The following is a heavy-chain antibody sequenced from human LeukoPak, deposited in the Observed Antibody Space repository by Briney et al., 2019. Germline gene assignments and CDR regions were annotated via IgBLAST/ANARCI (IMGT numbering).Heavy chain of an antibody. J-gene: IGHJ4*02. CDR3: TSHPSGGSWPHDS. CDR1: GFTLSHAW. D-gene: IGHD2-15*01. CDR2: IKSKTDGGTT. Sequence: GGSLRLSCAASGFTLSHAWMSWGRQAPGKGLEWVGRIKSKTDGGTTDYAAPVKGRFTISRDDSKNPLYLQMNSLTTEDTAVYYCTSHPSGGSWPHDSWGQGTLVTVSS. V-gene: IGHV3-15*01.